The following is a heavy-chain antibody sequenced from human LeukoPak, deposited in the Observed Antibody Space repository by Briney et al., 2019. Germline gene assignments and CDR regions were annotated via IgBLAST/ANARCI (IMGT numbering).Heavy chain of an antibody. CDR2: IYYSGSA. CDR3: ARHGSGSYYVWFDP. CDR1: GDSISSSSYY. D-gene: IGHD1-26*01. J-gene: IGHJ5*02. Sequence: SETLSLTCTVSGDSISSSSYYWGWIRQPPGKGLKWIGSIYYSGSAYYNPSLKSRVTISVDTSKNQLSLKLSSVSAADTAVYYCARHGSGSYYVWFDPWGQGTLVTVSS. V-gene: IGHV4-39*01.